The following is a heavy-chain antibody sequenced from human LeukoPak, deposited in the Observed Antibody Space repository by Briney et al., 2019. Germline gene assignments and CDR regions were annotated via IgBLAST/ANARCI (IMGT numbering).Heavy chain of an antibody. Sequence: ASVKVSCKASGYTFTSYGISWVRQAPGQGLEWMGWISAYNGNTNYAQKLQGRVTMTTDTSTSTAYMELRSLRSDDTAVYYCARAVKEYSSSSIWFDPWGQGTLVTVSS. D-gene: IGHD6-6*01. CDR1: GYTFTSYG. CDR2: ISAYNGNT. J-gene: IGHJ5*02. V-gene: IGHV1-18*01. CDR3: ARAVKEYSSSSIWFDP.